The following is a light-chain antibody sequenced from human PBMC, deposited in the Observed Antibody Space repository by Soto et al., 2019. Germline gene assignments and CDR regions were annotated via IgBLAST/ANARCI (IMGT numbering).Light chain of an antibody. J-gene: IGKJ1*01. Sequence: EIVMTQSPATLSVSPGERATLSCRASQSVSSNLAWYQQKPGQAPRLLIYGASSRATGIPARFSGSGSGTGFTLTISSLQSEDFAVYFCQQYSNWPWTFGQGTKVDIK. CDR2: GAS. CDR1: QSVSSN. CDR3: QQYSNWPWT. V-gene: IGKV3-15*01.